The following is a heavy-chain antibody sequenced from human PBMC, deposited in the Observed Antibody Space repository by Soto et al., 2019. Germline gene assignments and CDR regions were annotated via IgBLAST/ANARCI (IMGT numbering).Heavy chain of an antibody. CDR1: GSTFSRYA. J-gene: IGHJ6*02. V-gene: IGHV3-30-3*01. Sequence: QGELVESGGGVVQPGRSLRLSCAASGSTFSRYAMHWVRQAPGKGLEWVAVISYDGSNKYYADSVKGRFTISRDNSKNTLYLQMNSLRAEDTALYYCARDPTTTTTYYYYYGMDVWGQGTTVTVSS. CDR2: ISYDGSNK. CDR3: ARDPTTTTTYYYYYGMDV. D-gene: IGHD1-26*01.